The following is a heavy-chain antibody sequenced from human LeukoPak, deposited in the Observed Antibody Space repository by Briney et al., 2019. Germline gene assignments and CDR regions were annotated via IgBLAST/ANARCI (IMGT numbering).Heavy chain of an antibody. J-gene: IGHJ5*02. CDR2: INPNSGGT. V-gene: IGHV1-2*02. Sequence: ASVKVSCKASGYTFTGYYMHWVRQAPGQGLEWMGWINPNSGGTNYAQKFQGRVTMTRDTSISTAYMELSRLRSDDTAVYYCARVAYSSSWYGDNWFDPRGQGTLVTVSS. CDR3: ARVAYSSSWYGDNWFDP. D-gene: IGHD6-13*01. CDR1: GYTFTGYY.